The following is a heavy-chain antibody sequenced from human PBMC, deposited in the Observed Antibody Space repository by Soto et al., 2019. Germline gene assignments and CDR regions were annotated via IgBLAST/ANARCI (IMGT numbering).Heavy chain of an antibody. Sequence: SETLSLTCTVSGGSISIYYWSWIRQPPGKGLEWIGYIYYSGSTNYNPSLKSRVTISVDTSKNQFSLKLSSVTAADTAVYYCARHVEATAITIFGVVITGIFDYWGQGTLVTVSS. D-gene: IGHD3-3*01. CDR1: GGSISIYY. J-gene: IGHJ4*02. CDR3: ARHVEATAITIFGVVITGIFDY. V-gene: IGHV4-59*08. CDR2: IYYSGST.